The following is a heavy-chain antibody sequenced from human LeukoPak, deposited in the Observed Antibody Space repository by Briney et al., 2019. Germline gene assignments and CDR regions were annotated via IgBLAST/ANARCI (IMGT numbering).Heavy chain of an antibody. Sequence: SQTLSLTCAVSGGSISSGGYSWSWIRQPPGKGLEWIGYIYYSGSINSTNYSPSLKSRVTISVDTSKNQFSLKLNSMTAADTAMYYCARAIVPWGYYFDYWGQGTLVTVSS. CDR2: IYYSGSINST. V-gene: IGHV4-30-4*07. J-gene: IGHJ4*02. D-gene: IGHD2-8*01. CDR3: ARAIVPWGYYFDY. CDR1: GGSISSGGYS.